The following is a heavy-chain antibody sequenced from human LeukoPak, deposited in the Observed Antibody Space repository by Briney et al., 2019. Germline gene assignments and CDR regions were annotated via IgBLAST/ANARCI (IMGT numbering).Heavy chain of an antibody. J-gene: IGHJ5*02. CDR3: ARQSWTNWFDP. Sequence: SGTLSLTCAVSGGSISSSNWWSWVRQPPGKGLEWIGEIYHSGSTYYNPSLKSRVTMSVDTSKNQFSLRLSSVTAADTAVYYCARQSWTNWFDPWGQGTLVTVSS. V-gene: IGHV4-4*02. CDR2: IYHSGST. CDR1: GGSISSSNW. D-gene: IGHD3/OR15-3a*01.